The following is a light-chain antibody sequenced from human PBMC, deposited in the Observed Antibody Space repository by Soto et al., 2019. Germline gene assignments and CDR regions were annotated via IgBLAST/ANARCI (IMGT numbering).Light chain of an antibody. J-gene: IGKJ4*01. Sequence: DIVMTQTPLSLPVTPGEPASISCRPSQSLLDSDDGNTYLDWYLQKPGQSPQLLIYTVSYRASGVPDRFSGSGSGTDFTLKISRVEAEDVGVYYCMQRIEFPLTFGGGTKVDIK. CDR1: QSLLDSDDGNTY. V-gene: IGKV2-40*01. CDR2: TVS. CDR3: MQRIEFPLT.